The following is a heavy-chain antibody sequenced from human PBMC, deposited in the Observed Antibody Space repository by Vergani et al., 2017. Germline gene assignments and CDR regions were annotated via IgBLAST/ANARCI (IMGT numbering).Heavy chain of an antibody. D-gene: IGHD1/OR15-1a*01. Sequence: QVQLVESGGGVVQPGRSLRLSCAASGFTFSSYAMHWVRQAPGKGLEWVAVISYDGSNKYYADSVKGRFTISRDNSKNTLYLQMNSLRAEDTAVYYCAGSWGGYNWNNAVDYWGQGTLVTVSS. CDR1: GFTFSSYA. CDR3: AGSWGGYNWNNAVDY. V-gene: IGHV3-30-3*01. J-gene: IGHJ4*02. CDR2: ISYDGSNK.